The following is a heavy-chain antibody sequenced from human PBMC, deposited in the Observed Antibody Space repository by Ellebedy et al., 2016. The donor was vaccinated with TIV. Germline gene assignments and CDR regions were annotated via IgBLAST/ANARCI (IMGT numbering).Heavy chain of an antibody. V-gene: IGHV1-2*02. D-gene: IGHD3-22*01. CDR1: GYIFTDYF. CDR3: AKDRFPYYDSSGTTGYFDC. CDR2: IKPNIGGP. J-gene: IGHJ4*02. Sequence: AASVKVSCKTSGYIFTDYFIHWVRQAPGQGLEWMGWIKPNIGGPKYAQKFQGRVTLTTDASISTAYMELSRLTSDDTAIYYCAKDRFPYYDSSGTTGYFDCWGQGTLVTVSS.